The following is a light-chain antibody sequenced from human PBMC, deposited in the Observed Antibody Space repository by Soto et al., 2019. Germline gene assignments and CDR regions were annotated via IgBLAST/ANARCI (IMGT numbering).Light chain of an antibody. CDR3: GTWDSSLSAGV. CDR1: SSNIGKNY. V-gene: IGLV1-51*01. CDR2: DND. J-gene: IGLJ2*01. Sequence: QSVLTQPPSVSAAPGRKVTISCSGSSSNIGKNYVAWYQQFPGTAPKLLIYDNDKRPSGIPDRFSGSKSGTSATLGITGLQTGDEADYYCGTWDSSLSAGVFGGGTKVTVL.